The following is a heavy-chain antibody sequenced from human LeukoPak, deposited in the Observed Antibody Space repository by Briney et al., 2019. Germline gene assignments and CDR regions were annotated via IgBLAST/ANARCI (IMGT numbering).Heavy chain of an antibody. D-gene: IGHD4-17*01. CDR1: GYIFTTYA. J-gene: IGHJ1*01. CDR3: ATTVTAGTYRYFQH. CDR2: INAGNGNT. Sequence: ASVKVSCKASGYIFTTYAMHWVRQAPGQRLEWMGWINAGNGNTKYSQKFQGRVTITRDTSASTAYMELSSLRSEDTAVHYCATTVTAGTYRYFQHWGQGTLVTVSS. V-gene: IGHV1-3*01.